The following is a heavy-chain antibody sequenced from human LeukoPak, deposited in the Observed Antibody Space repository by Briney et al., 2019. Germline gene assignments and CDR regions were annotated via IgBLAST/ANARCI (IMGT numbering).Heavy chain of an antibody. CDR2: IGTAGDT. J-gene: IGHJ6*02. CDR1: GFTFSSYD. D-gene: IGHD1-26*01. CDR3: AREGGSLGMDV. V-gene: IGHV3-13*01. Sequence: GGSLRLSCAASGFTFSSYDMHWVRQATGKGLEWVSAIGTAGDTYYPGSVKGRFTISRENAKNSLYLKMNSLRAGDTAVYYCAREGGSLGMDVCGQGNRVTVSS.